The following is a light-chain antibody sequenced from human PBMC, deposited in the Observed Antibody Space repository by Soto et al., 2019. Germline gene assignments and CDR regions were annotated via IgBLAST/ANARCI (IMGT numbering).Light chain of an antibody. V-gene: IGKV3-15*01. CDR1: QSVSSN. J-gene: IGKJ2*01. CDR3: QQYNNWPHT. Sequence: EIVMTQSPATLSVSPGERATLSCRASQSVSSNLAWYQQKPGQAPRLLIYGASTRATGIPARFSGSGSGTEFTLTISTLQSEDYAVYYCQQYNNWPHTLGHGTKLEIK. CDR2: GAS.